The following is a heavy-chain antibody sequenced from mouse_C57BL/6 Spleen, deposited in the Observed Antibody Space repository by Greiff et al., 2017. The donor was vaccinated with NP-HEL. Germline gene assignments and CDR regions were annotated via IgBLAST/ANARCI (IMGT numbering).Heavy chain of an antibody. D-gene: IGHD4-1*01. Sequence: VQLQQPGAELVRPGSSVKLSCKASGYTFTSYWMDWVKQRPGQGLEWIGNIYPSDSETHYNQKFKDKATLTVDKSSSTAYMQLSSLTSEDSAVYYCARGTGTEDYWGQGTTLTVSS. CDR1: GYTFTSYW. V-gene: IGHV1-61*01. CDR3: ARGTGTEDY. CDR2: IYPSDSET. J-gene: IGHJ2*01.